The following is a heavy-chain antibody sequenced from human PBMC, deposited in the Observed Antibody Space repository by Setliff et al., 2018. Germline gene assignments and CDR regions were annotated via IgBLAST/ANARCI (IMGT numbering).Heavy chain of an antibody. CDR1: GYRLIEVS. V-gene: IGHV1-24*01. Sequence: GASVKVSCKVSGYRLIEVSMHWVRQAPGKGLEWMGGFDPEDEETIYAQKFQGRVTITADQSTRTAYMELSSLRSEDTAVYYCAIPSSGNFYFDYWGQGTLVTVSS. CDR2: FDPEDEET. D-gene: IGHD1-26*01. J-gene: IGHJ4*02. CDR3: AIPSSGNFYFDY.